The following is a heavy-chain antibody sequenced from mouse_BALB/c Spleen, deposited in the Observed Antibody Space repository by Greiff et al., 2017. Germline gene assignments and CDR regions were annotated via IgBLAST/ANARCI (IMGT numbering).Heavy chain of an antibody. J-gene: IGHJ1*01. V-gene: IGHV5-4*02. Sequence: EVKLQESGGGLVKPGGSLKLSCAASGFTFSDYYMYWVRQTPEKRLEWVATISDGGSYTYYPDSVKGRFTISRDNAKNNLYLQMSSLKSEDTAMHYCARDFPYYYGSSYGYFDVWGAGTTVTVSS. CDR1: GFTFSDYY. CDR3: ARDFPYYYGSSYGYFDV. CDR2: ISDGGSYT. D-gene: IGHD1-1*01.